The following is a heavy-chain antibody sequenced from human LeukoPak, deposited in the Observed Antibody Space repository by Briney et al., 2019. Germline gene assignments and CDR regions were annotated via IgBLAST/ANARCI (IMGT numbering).Heavy chain of an antibody. CDR1: GFTFSSSV. CDR3: AKVSATMIRGVIDKFDY. Sequence: GGSLRLSCAASGFTFSSSVMSWVRQAPGKGLEWVSTISDTGGSTYYADSVQGRFIISRANSKNTLYLQMNSLRAEDTAVYYCAKVSATMIRGVIDKFDYWGRGTLVTVSS. CDR2: ISDTGGST. V-gene: IGHV3-23*01. D-gene: IGHD3-10*01. J-gene: IGHJ4*02.